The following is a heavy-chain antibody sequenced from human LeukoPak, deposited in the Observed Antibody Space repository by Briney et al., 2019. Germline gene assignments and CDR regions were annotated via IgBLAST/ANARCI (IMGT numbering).Heavy chain of an antibody. Sequence: GASVKVSCKASGYTFTSYTISWVRQAPGQGLEWMGWISAYNGGTHSAQKFQGRVIMTIDASTSTAYMEVRSLRSDDTAAYYCARDPVDIAATTMDYWGQGTLVTVSS. J-gene: IGHJ4*02. CDR2: ISAYNGGT. CDR3: ARDPVDIAATTMDY. V-gene: IGHV1-18*01. D-gene: IGHD5-12*01. CDR1: GYTFTSYT.